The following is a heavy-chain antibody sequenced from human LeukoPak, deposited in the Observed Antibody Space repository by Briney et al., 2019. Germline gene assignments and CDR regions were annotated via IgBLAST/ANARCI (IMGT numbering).Heavy chain of an antibody. CDR3: ARDRLVATNAFDI. V-gene: IGHV4-34*01. D-gene: IGHD5-12*01. CDR2: IYHSGST. CDR1: GGSFSGYY. Sequence: PSETLSLTCAVYGGSFSGYYWSWIRQPPGKGLEWIGYIYHSGSTYYNPSLKSRVTISVDRSKNQFSLKLSSVTAADTAVYYCARDRLVATNAFDIWGQGTMVTVSS. J-gene: IGHJ3*02.